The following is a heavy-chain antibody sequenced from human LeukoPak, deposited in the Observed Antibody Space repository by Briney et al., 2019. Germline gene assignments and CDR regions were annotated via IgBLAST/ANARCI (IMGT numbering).Heavy chain of an antibody. CDR3: ARRFNSYGYYYMDV. V-gene: IGHV4-59*08. CDR1: DDSMNNYY. Sequence: SETLSLTCSVSDDSMNNYYWGWIRQPPGKGLEGIGGVFYDGSSDYSPSLKSRVTISVDTSKNQFSLKLSSVTAADTAVYYCARRFNSYGYYYMDVWGKGTTVTVSS. D-gene: IGHD5-18*01. CDR2: VFYDGSS. J-gene: IGHJ6*03.